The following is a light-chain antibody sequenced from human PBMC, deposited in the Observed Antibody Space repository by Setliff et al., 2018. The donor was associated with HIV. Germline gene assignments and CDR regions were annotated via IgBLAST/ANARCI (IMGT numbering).Light chain of an antibody. CDR3: ETWDSCLSGCV. CDR1: SSNIGNNY. V-gene: IGLV1-51*01. J-gene: IGLJ1*01. Sequence: QSVLTQPPSVSAAPGQKVTISCSGSSSNIGNNYVSWYQQLPGTAPKLLIYDNDKRPSGIPDRFSGSKSGTSATLGITGLQTGDEADYYCETWDSCLSGCVFGTGTKVTVL. CDR2: DND.